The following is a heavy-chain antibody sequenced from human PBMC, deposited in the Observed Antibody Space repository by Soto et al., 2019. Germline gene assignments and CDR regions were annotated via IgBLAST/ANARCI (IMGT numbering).Heavy chain of an antibody. Sequence: QLQLQESGPGLVKPSETLSLTCTVSGGSISSSSYYWGWIRQPPGKGLEWIGSIYYSGSTYYNPSLKGGATISVDPSKTQFPRRLGFVTAEDRAVYYCALTDYYDSGGYLFDYGGQGTLVPVSS. CDR3: ALTDYYDSGGYLFDY. V-gene: IGHV4-39*01. D-gene: IGHD3-22*01. CDR2: IYYSGST. CDR1: GGSISSSSYY. J-gene: IGHJ4*02.